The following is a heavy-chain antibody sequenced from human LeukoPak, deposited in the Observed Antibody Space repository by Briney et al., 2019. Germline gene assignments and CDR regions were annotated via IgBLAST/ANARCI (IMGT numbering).Heavy chain of an antibody. CDR1: GFTFTRYG. CDR3: ATAYSSGWADY. Sequence: GGSLRLSCAASGFTFTRYGMHWVRQAPGKGLEWVAIISYDGSNKNYADSVKGRLTISRDNSNNMLFLQLNSLRTDDTAVYFCATAYSSGWADYWGQGTLVTVSS. J-gene: IGHJ4*02. CDR2: ISYDGSNK. V-gene: IGHV3-30*19. D-gene: IGHD6-19*01.